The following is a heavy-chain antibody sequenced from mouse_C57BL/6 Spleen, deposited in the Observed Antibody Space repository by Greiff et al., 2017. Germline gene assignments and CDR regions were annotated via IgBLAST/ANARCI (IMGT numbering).Heavy chain of an antibody. CDR1: GFTFSDYG. CDR3: ARAGVGYYAMDY. V-gene: IGHV5-17*01. Sequence: EVQLQESGGGLVKPGGSLKLSCAASGFTFSDYGMHWVRQAPEKGLEWVAYISSGSSTIYYADTVKGRFTISRDNAKNTLFLQMTSLRSEDTAMYYCARAGVGYYAMDYWGQGTSVTVSS. J-gene: IGHJ4*01. CDR2: ISSGSSTI.